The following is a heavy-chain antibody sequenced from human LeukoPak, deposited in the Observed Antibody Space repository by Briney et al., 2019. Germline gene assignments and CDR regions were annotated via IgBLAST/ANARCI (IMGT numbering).Heavy chain of an antibody. Sequence: GESLKISCKGSGYSFTSYWIGWVRQMPGKGLEWMGIIYPGDSDTRYSPSFQGQVTISADKSISTAYLQWSSLKASDTAMYYCARLPPYYGGNTAHYFDYWGQGTLVTVSS. CDR2: IYPGDSDT. J-gene: IGHJ4*02. D-gene: IGHD4-23*01. V-gene: IGHV5-51*01. CDR3: ARLPPYYGGNTAHYFDY. CDR1: GYSFTSYW.